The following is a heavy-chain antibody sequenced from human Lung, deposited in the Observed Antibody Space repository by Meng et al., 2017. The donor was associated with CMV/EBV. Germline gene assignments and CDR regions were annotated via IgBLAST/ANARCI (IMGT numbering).Heavy chain of an antibody. J-gene: IGHJ4*02. D-gene: IGHD6-19*01. CDR1: GGSIRSSNW. CDR3: ARVGKWLTIDY. CDR2: IYHSGST. V-gene: IGHV4-4*02. Sequence: VRQQEGAPGWVTPSATLSLTCVVAGGSIRSSNWWSWVRQPPGKGLEWIGEIYHSGSTNYNPSLKSRVTISVDKSKNQFSLNLSSVTAADTAVYYCARVGKWLTIDYWGQGTLVTVSS.